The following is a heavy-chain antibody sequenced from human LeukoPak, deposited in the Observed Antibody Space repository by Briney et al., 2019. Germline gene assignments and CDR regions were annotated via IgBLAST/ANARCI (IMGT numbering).Heavy chain of an antibody. V-gene: IGHV3-74*01. Sequence: GGSLRLSCAASGFMFSSYWMHWVRQAPGKGLVWVSRINSDGSSTSYADSVKGRFTISRDNAKNTLYLEMNILRAEDTAVYYCVRAHQAADQGGRIFDYWGQGTLVTVSS. D-gene: IGHD2-2*01. CDR2: INSDGSST. CDR3: VRAHQAADQGGRIFDY. CDR1: GFMFSSYW. J-gene: IGHJ4*02.